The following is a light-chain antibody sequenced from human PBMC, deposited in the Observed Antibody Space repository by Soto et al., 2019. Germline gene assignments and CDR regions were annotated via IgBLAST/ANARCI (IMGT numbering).Light chain of an antibody. CDR1: QRVSSSY. J-gene: IGKJ3*01. CDR3: QQYAASLFT. V-gene: IGKV3-20*01. Sequence: EVVLTQSPGTLSLSPWERATLSCRASQRVSSSYLAWYQQKPGQPPRLLIYAASNRATGIPDRFSGSGSGTAFTLTISRLEPEDSAVYYCQQYAASLFTFGPGTKVDI. CDR2: AAS.